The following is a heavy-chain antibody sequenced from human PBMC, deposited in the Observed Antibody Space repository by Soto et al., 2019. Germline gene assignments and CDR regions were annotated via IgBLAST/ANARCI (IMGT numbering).Heavy chain of an antibody. J-gene: IGHJ6*02. V-gene: IGHV1-3*01. CDR1: GYTFTNND. D-gene: IGHD2-2*01. CDR3: ARTDCSSTSCYNYYYYGMDV. Sequence: QVQLVQSGAEVKKPGASVKVSCKASGYTFTNNDVSWVRQATGQGLEWMGWINPGNGDTKYSQKFQGRVTITRDTSATTAYMELSSLRSEDSAVFYCARTDCSSTSCYNYYYYGMDVWGQGTTVTVSS. CDR2: INPGNGDT.